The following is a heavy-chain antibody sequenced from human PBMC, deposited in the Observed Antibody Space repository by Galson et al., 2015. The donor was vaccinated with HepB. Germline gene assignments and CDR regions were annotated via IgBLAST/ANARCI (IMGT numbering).Heavy chain of an antibody. J-gene: IGHJ3*02. CDR1: GFTLSSYA. D-gene: IGHD6-19*01. Sequence: SLRLSCAASGFTLSSYAMSWVRQAPGKGLEWVSGISASGGNTYYADSVKGRFTISRDNSKNTLYLQMNSLRAEDTAVYYCAKAGYSSNWYRNAFDIWGQGTMVTVSS. CDR3: AKAGYSSNWYRNAFDI. V-gene: IGHV3-23*01. CDR2: ISASGGNT.